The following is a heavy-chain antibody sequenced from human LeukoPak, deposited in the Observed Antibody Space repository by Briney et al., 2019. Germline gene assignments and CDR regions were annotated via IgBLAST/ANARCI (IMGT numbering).Heavy chain of an antibody. V-gene: IGHV4-34*01. CDR2: INHSGST. Sequence: SETLSLTCAVYGGSFSGYYWSWIRQPPGKGLEWIGEINHSGSTNYNPSLKSRVTISVDTSKNQFSLKLSSVTAADTAVYYCARHPRAGTSSGYPLDWGQGTLVTVSS. CDR3: ARHPRAGTSSGYPLD. CDR1: GGSFSGYY. J-gene: IGHJ4*02. D-gene: IGHD3-22*01.